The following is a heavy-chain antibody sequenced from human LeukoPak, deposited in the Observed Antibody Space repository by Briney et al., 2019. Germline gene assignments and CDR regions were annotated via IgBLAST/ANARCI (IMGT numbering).Heavy chain of an antibody. CDR2: IYYSGST. V-gene: IGHV4-39*01. CDR3: ASIAAAGRDDY. Sequence: PSETLSLTCTVSGGSISSSSYYWGWIRQPPGKGLEWIGSIYYSGSTYYNPSLKSRVTISVDTSKNQFSLKLSSVTAADTAVYYCASIAAAGRDDYWGQGTLVTVSS. J-gene: IGHJ4*02. CDR1: GGSISSSSYY. D-gene: IGHD6-13*01.